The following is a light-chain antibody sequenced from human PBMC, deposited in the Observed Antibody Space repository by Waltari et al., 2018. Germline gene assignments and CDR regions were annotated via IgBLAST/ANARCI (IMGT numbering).Light chain of an antibody. Sequence: EIMLPQSPGTLSLYPGERATLPCRASQSVSRTLAWYQQKPGQAPRLLIYDASTRATGIPDRFSGSGSGTDFSLTISRLDPEDVAVYYCQKYGTVPATFGQGTKVEIK. CDR2: DAS. J-gene: IGKJ1*01. V-gene: IGKV3-20*01. CDR3: QKYGTVPAT. CDR1: QSVSRT.